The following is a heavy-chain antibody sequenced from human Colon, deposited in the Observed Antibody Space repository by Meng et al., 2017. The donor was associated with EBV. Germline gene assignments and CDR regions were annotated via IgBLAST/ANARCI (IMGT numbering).Heavy chain of an antibody. Sequence: QLHLQETGPGRVNPSQTLSLPCTISGCSITSTSSYWGWVRQPPGKGLEWIGSIYYRGSTNYNPSLKSRISMSVDMSKNQFSLKVNSVTAADTAIYYCVISSHNWGQGTLVTVSS. CDR3: VISSHN. CDR1: GCSITSTSSY. CDR2: IYYRGST. D-gene: IGHD3-3*02. V-gene: IGHV4-39*07. J-gene: IGHJ4*02.